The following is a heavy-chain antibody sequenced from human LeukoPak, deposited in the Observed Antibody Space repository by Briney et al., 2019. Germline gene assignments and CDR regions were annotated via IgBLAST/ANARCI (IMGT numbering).Heavy chain of an antibody. CDR1: GGSISSYY. CDR3: ASASGYAGVAFDI. V-gene: IGHV4-59*01. J-gene: IGHJ3*02. D-gene: IGHD5-12*01. CDR2: IYYSGST. Sequence: SETLSLTCTVSGGSISSYYWSWIRQPPGKGLEWIGYIYYSGSTNYNPSLKSRVTISVDTSKNQFSLKLSSVTAADTAVYYCASASGYAGVAFDIWGQGTMVTVSS.